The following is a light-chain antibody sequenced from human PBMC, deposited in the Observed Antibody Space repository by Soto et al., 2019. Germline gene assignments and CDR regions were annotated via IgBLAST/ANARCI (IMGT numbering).Light chain of an antibody. J-gene: IGKJ5*01. CDR1: QSVSSY. CDR3: QHPSFLIT. CDR2: DAS. Sequence: EIVLTQSPATLSLSPGERATLSCRASQSVSSYLAWYQQKPGQAPRLLIYDASNRATGIPARFSGSGSGTDFTLTISSLEPEDFAVYYCQHPSFLITFVLGTRLEI. V-gene: IGKV3-11*01.